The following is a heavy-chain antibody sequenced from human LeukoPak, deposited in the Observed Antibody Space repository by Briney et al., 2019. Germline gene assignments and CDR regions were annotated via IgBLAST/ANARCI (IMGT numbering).Heavy chain of an antibody. Sequence: SVKVSCKASGGTVSSYAISGVRQSPEQGLEWMGGIIPIFGTANYAQKFQGRVTITTDESTSTAYMELSSLRSEDTAVYYCARAGTTGNDYLDYWGQGTLVTVSS. J-gene: IGHJ4*02. V-gene: IGHV1-69*05. CDR3: ARAGTTGNDYLDY. CDR2: IIPIFGTA. CDR1: GGTVSSYA. D-gene: IGHD1-7*01.